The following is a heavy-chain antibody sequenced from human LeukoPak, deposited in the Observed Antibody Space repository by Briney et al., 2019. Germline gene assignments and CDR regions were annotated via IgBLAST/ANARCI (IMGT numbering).Heavy chain of an antibody. V-gene: IGHV6-1*01. CDR1: GDIVSSNGAA. J-gene: IGHJ4*02. D-gene: IGHD5-24*01. Sequence: SQTLSLTCAISGDIVSSNGAAWNWIRQSPSRGLEWLGRTYYRSKWYNDYAVSVKSRITINPDTSKNQFSLQLNSVTPEDTAVYYCARERGGDGYSNEALDYWGQGTLVTVSS. CDR2: TYYRSKWYN. CDR3: ARERGGDGYSNEALDY.